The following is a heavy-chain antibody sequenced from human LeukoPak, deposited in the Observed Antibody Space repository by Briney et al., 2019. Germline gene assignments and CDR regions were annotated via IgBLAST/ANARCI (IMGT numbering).Heavy chain of an antibody. Sequence: GGSLRLSCAASGFTFSSYAMHWVRQAPGKGLEYVSAISSNGGSTYYANSVKGRFTISRDNSKNTLYLQMGSLRAEDMAVYYCARDRLYSSSWYFVLGYFDYWGQGTLVTVSS. CDR1: GFTFSSYA. CDR2: ISSNGGST. CDR3: ARDRLYSSSWYFVLGYFDY. D-gene: IGHD6-13*01. J-gene: IGHJ4*02. V-gene: IGHV3-64*01.